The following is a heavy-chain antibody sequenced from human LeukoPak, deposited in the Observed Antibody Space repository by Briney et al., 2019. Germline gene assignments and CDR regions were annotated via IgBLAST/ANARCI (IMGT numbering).Heavy chain of an antibody. V-gene: IGHV3-30*18. D-gene: IGHD3-10*01. CDR2: ISYDESDK. CDR3: AKCCMVRGVFTEYYFDY. J-gene: IGHJ4*02. CDR1: GFTFSYYG. Sequence: PGRSLRLSCAASGFTFSYYGMHWVRQAPGKGLEWVAVISYDESDKYYADSVKGRFTISRDNSKNTLYLHMNSLRAEDTAVYYCAKCCMVRGVFTEYYFDYWGQGTLVTVSS.